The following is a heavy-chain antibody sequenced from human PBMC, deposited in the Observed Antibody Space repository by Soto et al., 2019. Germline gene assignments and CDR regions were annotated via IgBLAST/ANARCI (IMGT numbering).Heavy chain of an antibody. CDR1: GFTFSSYA. J-gene: IGHJ3*02. CDR2: ISGSGGST. V-gene: IGHV3-23*01. CDR3: AKDIVVVPAAMSDAFDI. D-gene: IGHD2-2*01. Sequence: GGSRRLSCAASGFTFSSYAMSWVRQAPGKGLEWVSAISGSGGSTYYADSVKGRFTISRDNSKNTLYLQMNSLRAEDTAVYYCAKDIVVVPAAMSDAFDIWGQGTMVTVSS.